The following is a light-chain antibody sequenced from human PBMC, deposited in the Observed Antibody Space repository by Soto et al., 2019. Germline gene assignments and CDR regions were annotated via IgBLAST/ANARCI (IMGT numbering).Light chain of an antibody. J-gene: IGKJ1*01. CDR2: IAY. CDR1: QNIDTY. Sequence: DIQMTQSPSSLSASVGDRVTITCRAIQNIDTYLNWHQQKPGKAPKLLIYIAYSLQSGVPARFNGGGSGTDFTLTISSLQSEDFALYYCQQYNDWPLTFGQGTKV. CDR3: QQYNDWPLT. V-gene: IGKV1-39*01.